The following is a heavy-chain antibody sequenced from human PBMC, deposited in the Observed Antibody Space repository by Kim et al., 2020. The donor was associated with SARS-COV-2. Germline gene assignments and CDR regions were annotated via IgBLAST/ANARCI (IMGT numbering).Heavy chain of an antibody. D-gene: IGHD2-21*01. Sequence: SVKVSCKASGCTFNNYSILWVRQAPGRGLEWMGSIDPHFDKIHLAQKFQGRLTITGDASTSTAYMELSSLTSDDTAVYYCARDIACLYTTSY. J-gene: IGHJ4*03. CDR2: IDPHFDKI. CDR1: GCTFNNYS. V-gene: IGHV1-69*13. CDR3: ARDIACLYTTSY.